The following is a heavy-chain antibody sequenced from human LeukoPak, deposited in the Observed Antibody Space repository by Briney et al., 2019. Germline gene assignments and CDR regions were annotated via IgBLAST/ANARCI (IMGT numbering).Heavy chain of an antibody. CDR1: GFTFSSYW. D-gene: IGHD6-19*01. CDR2: ISAYNGNT. Sequence: GGSLRLSCAASGFTFSSYWISWVRQAPGQGLEWMGWISAYNGNTNYAQKLQGRVTMTTDTSTSTAYMELRSLRSDDTAVYYCARVSSGWYPGYMDVWGKGTTVTISS. CDR3: ARVSSGWYPGYMDV. V-gene: IGHV1-18*01. J-gene: IGHJ6*03.